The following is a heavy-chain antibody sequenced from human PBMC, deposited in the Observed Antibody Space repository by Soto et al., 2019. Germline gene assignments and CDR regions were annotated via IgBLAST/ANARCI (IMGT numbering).Heavy chain of an antibody. CDR1: GYSFTSYW. CDR2: IYPGDSDT. V-gene: IGHV5-51*01. J-gene: IGHJ5*01. Sequence: GESLKISCKGSGYSFTSYWIGWVRQMPGKGLEWMGIIYPGDSDTRYSPSFQGQVTISADKSISTAYLQWSSLKASDTAMYYCARGRNGMTTAPSCSDSWGQGPLVTVST. CDR3: ARGRNGMTTAPSCSDS. D-gene: IGHD4-17*01.